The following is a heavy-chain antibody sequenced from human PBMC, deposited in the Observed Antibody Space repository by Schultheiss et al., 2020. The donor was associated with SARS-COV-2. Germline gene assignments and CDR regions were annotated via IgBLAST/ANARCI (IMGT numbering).Heavy chain of an antibody. J-gene: IGHJ5*02. V-gene: IGHV3-30*03. CDR3: ARAPRAVAGTGYWFDP. CDR1: GFTFSSYG. Sequence: GESLKISCAASGFTFSSYGMHWVRQAPGKGLEWVAVISYDGSNKYYADSVKGRFTISRDNSKNTVYLQMNSLRSEDTAVYYCARAPRAVAGTGYWFDPWGQGTLVTVSS. CDR2: ISYDGSNK. D-gene: IGHD6-19*01.